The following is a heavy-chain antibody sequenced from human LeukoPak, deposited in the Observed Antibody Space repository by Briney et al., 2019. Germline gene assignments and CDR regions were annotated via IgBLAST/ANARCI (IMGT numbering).Heavy chain of an antibody. J-gene: IGHJ4*02. CDR1: GFTFSSYA. CDR2: ISGSGGST. CDR3: AKDYLGYCSGGSCLPTPYYFDY. Sequence: GGSLRLSCAASGFTFSSYAMSWVRQAPGKGLVWVSAISGSGGSTYYADSVKGRFTISRDNSKNTLYLQMNSLRAEDTAVYYCAKDYLGYCSGGSCLPTPYYFDYWGQGTLVTVSS. D-gene: IGHD2-15*01. V-gene: IGHV3-23*01.